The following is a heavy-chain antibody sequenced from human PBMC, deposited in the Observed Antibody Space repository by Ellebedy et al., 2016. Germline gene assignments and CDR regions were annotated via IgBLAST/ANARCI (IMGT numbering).Heavy chain of an antibody. V-gene: IGHV3-21*01. CDR1: GFTFSSYS. CDR2: ISSSSSYI. Sequence: GGSLRLXXAASGFTFSSYSMNWVRQAPGKGLEWVSSISSSSSYIYYADSVKGRFTISRDNAKNSLYLQMNSLRAEDTAVYYCARDRDLGGSLFYYYYYGMDVWGQGTTVTVSS. CDR3: ARDRDLGGSLFYYYYYGMDV. D-gene: IGHD1-26*01. J-gene: IGHJ6*02.